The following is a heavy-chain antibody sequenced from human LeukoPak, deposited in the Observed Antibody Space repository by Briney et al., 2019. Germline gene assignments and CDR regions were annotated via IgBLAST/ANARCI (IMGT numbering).Heavy chain of an antibody. J-gene: IGHJ4*02. CDR3: ARLIHSWLGESYYFDY. CDR2: IYYSGST. D-gene: IGHD3-10*01. Sequence: SSETLSLTCTVSGGSISSSSYYWGWIRQPPGKGLEWNGSIYYSGSTYYNPSLKSRVTISVDTSKNQFSLKLSSVTAADTAVYYCARLIHSWLGESYYFDYWGQGTLVTVSS. CDR1: GGSISSSSYY. V-gene: IGHV4-39*01.